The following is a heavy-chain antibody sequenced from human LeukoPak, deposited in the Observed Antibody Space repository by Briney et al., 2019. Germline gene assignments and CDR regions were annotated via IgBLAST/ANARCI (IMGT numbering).Heavy chain of an antibody. CDR1: GFTFSSYE. CDR3: TRTHTYDIMITFGGVIVDFDY. D-gene: IGHD3-16*02. CDR2: ISSSGSTI. J-gene: IGHJ4*02. Sequence: GGSLRLSCAASGFTFSSYEMNWVRQAPGKGLEWVSYISSSGSTIYYADSVKGRFTISRDHAKNSLYLQMNSLRAKDTAVYYCTRTHTYDIMITFGGVIVDFDYWGQGTLVTVSS. V-gene: IGHV3-48*03.